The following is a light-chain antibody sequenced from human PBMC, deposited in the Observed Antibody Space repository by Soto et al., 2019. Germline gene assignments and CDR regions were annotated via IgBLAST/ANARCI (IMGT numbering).Light chain of an antibody. Sequence: EIVLTQSPATLSLSPGERATLSCRASQSVSTYVAWYQQQPGQAPRLLIYEATNRATGIPARFSGSASGTDSTLTISSLEAEDFALYFCVQRSIWLTFGGGTKVEIK. J-gene: IGKJ4*01. CDR3: VQRSIWLT. CDR2: EAT. CDR1: QSVSTY. V-gene: IGKV3-11*01.